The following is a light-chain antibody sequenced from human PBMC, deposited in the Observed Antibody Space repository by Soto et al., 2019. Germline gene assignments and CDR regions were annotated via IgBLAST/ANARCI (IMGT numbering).Light chain of an antibody. V-gene: IGKV3-11*01. CDR2: DAS. CDR3: QQRSNWPRT. Sequence: IVLTQSPATLSFSPGERAALSLGASQSISTYLAWYQQKPGQAPRLFIYDASNRATGIPARFSGSGSGTDFTLTISSLEPEDFAVYYCQQRSNWPRTFGQGTKVDIK. CDR1: QSISTY. J-gene: IGKJ1*01.